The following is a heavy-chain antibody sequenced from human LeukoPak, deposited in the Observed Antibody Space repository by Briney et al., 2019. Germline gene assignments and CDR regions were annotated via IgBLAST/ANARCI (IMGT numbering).Heavy chain of an antibody. CDR3: TRSYDSSGYNSWFDP. CDR1: GYRFTSYY. V-gene: IGHV1-46*03. CDR2: INPSCGST. D-gene: IGHD3-22*01. J-gene: IGHJ5*02. Sequence: SVKGYFKASGYRFTSYYMHGVRLAPGQGLEWMGIINPSCGSTTYAHKFRGRVTVPRDTSTTTVYMELSSLRSEDTAVYYCTRSYDSSGYNSWFDPWGQGTLVTVFS.